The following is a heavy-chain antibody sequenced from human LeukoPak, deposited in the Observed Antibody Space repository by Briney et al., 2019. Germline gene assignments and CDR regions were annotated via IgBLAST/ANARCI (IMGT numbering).Heavy chain of an antibody. D-gene: IGHD2/OR15-2a*01. CDR3: ARVPQFYSPLDY. Sequence: NPGGSLRLSCAASGFTFSSYAMSWVRQAPGKGLEWVSAISGSGGSTYYADSVKGRFTISRDNSKNTLYLQMNSLRADDTAVYFCARVPQFYSPLDYWGQGTLVTVSS. CDR1: GFTFSSYA. V-gene: IGHV3-23*01. CDR2: ISGSGGST. J-gene: IGHJ4*02.